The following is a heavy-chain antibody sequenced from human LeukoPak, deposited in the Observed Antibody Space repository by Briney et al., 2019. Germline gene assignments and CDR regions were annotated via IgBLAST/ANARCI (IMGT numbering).Heavy chain of an antibody. J-gene: IGHJ6*02. CDR1: GFTFSSYE. D-gene: IGHD2-2*01. CDR3: ARDPGCASTGCYYDMDV. V-gene: IGHV3-48*03. Sequence: GGSLRLSCAASGFTFSSYEMNWVRQAPGNGLEWVSYISSRSGSTIYYADSVKGRFTISRDNAKNSLYLQMHSLRAEDSAVYYCARDPGCASTGCYYDMDVWGQGTTVTVSS. CDR2: ISSRSGSTI.